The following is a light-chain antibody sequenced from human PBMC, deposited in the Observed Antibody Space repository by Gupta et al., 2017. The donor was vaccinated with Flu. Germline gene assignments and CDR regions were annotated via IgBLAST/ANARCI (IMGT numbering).Light chain of an antibody. CDR3: QQYSSSPQT. Sequence: EIVLTQSPGTLSLSPGESATLSCRASQSVISRYLAWYQQKPGQAPRLLISGASNRATGIPDRFSGSGSGTDFILTISGLEPEDFVVYYCQQYSSSPQTFGRGTKLEIK. J-gene: IGKJ2*01. V-gene: IGKV3-20*01. CDR1: QSVISRY. CDR2: GAS.